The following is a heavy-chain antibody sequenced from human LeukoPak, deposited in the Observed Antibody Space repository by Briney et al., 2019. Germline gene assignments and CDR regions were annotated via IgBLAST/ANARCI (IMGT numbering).Heavy chain of an antibody. CDR2: ISAYNGNT. CDR3: ARVYSSSWYYYYFDY. D-gene: IGHD6-13*01. V-gene: IGHV1-18*01. J-gene: IGHJ4*02. Sequence: ASVKVSCKASGYTFTSYGISWVRQAPGQGLEWMGWISAYNGNTNYGQKLQGRVAMTTDTSTSTAYMELRSLRSDDTAVYYCARVYSSSWYYYYFDYWGQGTLVTVSS. CDR1: GYTFTSYG.